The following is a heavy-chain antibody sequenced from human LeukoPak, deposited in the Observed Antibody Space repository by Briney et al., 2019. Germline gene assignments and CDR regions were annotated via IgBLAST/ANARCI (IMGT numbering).Heavy chain of an antibody. Sequence: GGSLRLSCAASGFTFSSYVMHWVRQAPGKGLECVAVISKDGSNEYYGDSVKGRFTISRDNSKNTLYLQMNSLRAEDTAEYYCARDRPDITIFGAFDYWGQGTLVTVSS. J-gene: IGHJ4*02. CDR1: GFTFSSYV. V-gene: IGHV3-30*04. D-gene: IGHD3-3*01. CDR2: ISKDGSNE. CDR3: ARDRPDITIFGAFDY.